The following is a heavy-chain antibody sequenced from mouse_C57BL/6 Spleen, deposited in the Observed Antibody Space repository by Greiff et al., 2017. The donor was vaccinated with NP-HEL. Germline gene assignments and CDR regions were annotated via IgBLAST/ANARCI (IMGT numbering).Heavy chain of an antibody. D-gene: IGHD4-1*01. Sequence: EVKLMESGEGLVKPGGSLKLSCAASGFTFSSYAMSWVRQTPEKRLEWVAYISSGGDYIYYADTVKGRYTIARDNARNTLYLQMSSLKSEDTAMYYCTRDPNWGGPWVAYWGQGTLVTVSA. V-gene: IGHV5-9-1*02. J-gene: IGHJ3*01. CDR2: ISSGGDYI. CDR1: GFTFSSYA. CDR3: TRDPNWGGPWVAY.